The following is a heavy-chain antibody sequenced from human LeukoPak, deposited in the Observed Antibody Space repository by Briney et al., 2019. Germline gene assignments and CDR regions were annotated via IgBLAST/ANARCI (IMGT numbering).Heavy chain of an antibody. Sequence: RTGGSLRLSCVASGFSFNNYAMNWVRQAPGKGLEWVSLIIGSSGSTFYADSVKGRFTISRDKSKNTLYLQMNSLRAEDTAVYYCSKGAYDYIEIAYFDYWGQGSLVTVSS. CDR3: SKGAYDYIEIAYFDY. CDR2: IIGSSGST. J-gene: IGHJ4*02. CDR1: GFSFNNYA. D-gene: IGHD5-12*01. V-gene: IGHV3-23*01.